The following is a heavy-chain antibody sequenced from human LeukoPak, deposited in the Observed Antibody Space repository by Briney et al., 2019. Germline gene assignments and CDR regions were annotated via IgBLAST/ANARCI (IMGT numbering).Heavy chain of an antibody. Sequence: PGRSLRLSCAASGFTFDDYAMHWVRQAPGEGLEWVSGISWNSGSIVYADSVKGRFTISRDNAKNSLYLQMNSLRAEDTALYYCAKDIGKGGPGGYYYGMDVWGQGTTVTVSS. CDR3: AKDIGKGGPGGYYYGMDV. D-gene: IGHD1-26*01. J-gene: IGHJ6*02. V-gene: IGHV3-9*01. CDR2: ISWNSGSI. CDR1: GFTFDDYA.